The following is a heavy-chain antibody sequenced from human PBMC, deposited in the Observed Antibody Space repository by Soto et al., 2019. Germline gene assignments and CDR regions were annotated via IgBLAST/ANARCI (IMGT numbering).Heavy chain of an antibody. V-gene: IGHV1-69*06. CDR2: IIPIFGTA. CDR3: ARDTKGYSSSWRYPFKY. J-gene: IGHJ4*02. Sequence: SVKVSCKASGGTFSSYAISWVRQAPGQGLEWMGGIIPIFGTANYAQKFQGRVTITADKSTSTAYMELSSLRSEDTAVYYCARDTKGYSSSWRYPFKYWGQGTLVTVSS. CDR1: GGTFSSYA. D-gene: IGHD6-13*01.